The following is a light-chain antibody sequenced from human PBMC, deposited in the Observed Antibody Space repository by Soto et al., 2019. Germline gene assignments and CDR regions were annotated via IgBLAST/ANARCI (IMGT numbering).Light chain of an antibody. CDR2: DVS. Sequence: DIQMTQSPSTLSASVGDRVTITFRASQSIGRWLAWYQQKPGKAPRLLIHDVSTLQSGVPSRFSGSGSGTEFTLTISSLQPDDFASYYCLQYDSRYTFGQGTNVDI. CDR1: QSIGRW. CDR3: LQYDSRYT. J-gene: IGKJ2*01. V-gene: IGKV1-5*01.